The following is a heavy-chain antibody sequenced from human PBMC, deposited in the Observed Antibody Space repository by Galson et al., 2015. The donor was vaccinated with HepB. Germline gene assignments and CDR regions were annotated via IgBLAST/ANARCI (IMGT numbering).Heavy chain of an antibody. CDR2: VSGSGGDT. Sequence: SLRLSCAASGFTFSDYYMAWIRQAPGKGLEWVATVSGSGGDTNYADSAKGRFSISRDNSKNTVFLQMNSLRAEDTAVYYCAKSQKGPYYYAMDVWGQGTTVTVSS. CDR1: GFTFSDYY. CDR3: AKSQKGPYYYAMDV. V-gene: IGHV3-23*01. J-gene: IGHJ6*02.